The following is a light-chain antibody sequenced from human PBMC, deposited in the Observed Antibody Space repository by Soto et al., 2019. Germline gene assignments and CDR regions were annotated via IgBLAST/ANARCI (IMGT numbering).Light chain of an antibody. Sequence: EIVLTQSPATLSLSPGERATLSCRASQSVGRFLAWYQQKPGQAPRLIIYDASYRATAVPPSFSGSGSGTDVTNNISSLAPEDFALYYCQQRRNWPFIFTCGPGTTVDIK. V-gene: IGKV3-11*01. J-gene: IGKJ3*01. CDR2: DAS. CDR3: QQRRNWPFIFT. CDR1: QSVGRF.